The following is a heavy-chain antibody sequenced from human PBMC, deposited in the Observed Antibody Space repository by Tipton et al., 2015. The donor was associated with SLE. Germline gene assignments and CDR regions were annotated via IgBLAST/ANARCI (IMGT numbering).Heavy chain of an antibody. CDR2: ITSSGSI. Sequence: SLRLSCEASGFIFSNYDMNWVRQSPGKGLEWVSCITSSGSIYYADSVKGRFSISRDNAKNSLYLQMNSLRPEDTAFYYCAKDIGISAGAFDYWGQGTLVTVSS. D-gene: IGHD6-13*01. CDR3: AKDIGISAGAFDY. V-gene: IGHV3-69-1*01. J-gene: IGHJ4*02. CDR1: GFIFSNYD.